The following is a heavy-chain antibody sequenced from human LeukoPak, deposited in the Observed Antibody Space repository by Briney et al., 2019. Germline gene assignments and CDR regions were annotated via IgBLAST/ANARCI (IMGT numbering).Heavy chain of an antibody. D-gene: IGHD6-19*01. CDR1: GGSISSYY. CDR3: ARPSSSGWFPFDY. J-gene: IGHJ4*02. CDR2: IYYSGST. Sequence: SETLSLTCTVSGGSISSYYWSWIRQPPGKGLEWIGYIYYSGSTNYNPSLKSRVTISVDTSKNQFSLKLSSVTAADTAVYYCARPSSSGWFPFDYWGQGTLVTVSS. V-gene: IGHV4-59*08.